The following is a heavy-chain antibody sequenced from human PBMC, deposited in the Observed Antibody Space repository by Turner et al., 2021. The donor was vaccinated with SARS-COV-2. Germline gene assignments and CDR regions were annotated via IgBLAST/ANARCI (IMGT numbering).Heavy chain of an antibody. D-gene: IGHD4-17*01. J-gene: IGHJ4*02. V-gene: IGHV3-66*01. CDR3: ARDYGDFYFDY. CDR2: IYSGGST. Sequence: EVQLVESGGGLVQPGGSLRLSCTASGFTLSEYWMTWVRQAPGKGLEWVSVIYSGGSTYYADSVKGRFTISRDNSKNTLYLQMNSLRAEDTAVYYCARDYGDFYFDYWGQGTLVTVSS. CDR1: GFTLSEYW.